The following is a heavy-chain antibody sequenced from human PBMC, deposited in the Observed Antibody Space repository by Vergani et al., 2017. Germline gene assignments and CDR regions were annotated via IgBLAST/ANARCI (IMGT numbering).Heavy chain of an antibody. CDR1: GYTFSTYY. D-gene: IGHD3-9*01. CDR2: INPSVGHT. Sequence: QVQVVQSGAEVKNSGASVKVSCKTSGYTFSTYYMHWVRQAPGQGLEWMGIINPSVGHTSYAQKFQGRVTMTRDTSTSTVYMELSSLRSEDTAIYYCARGDYGILTGYGYWGQGTLVTVSA. J-gene: IGHJ4*02. V-gene: IGHV1-46*03. CDR3: ARGDYGILTGYGY.